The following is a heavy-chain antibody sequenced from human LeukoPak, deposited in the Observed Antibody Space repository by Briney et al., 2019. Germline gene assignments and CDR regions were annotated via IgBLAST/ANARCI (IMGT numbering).Heavy chain of an antibody. Sequence: SETLSLTCAVYDGSFSGYYWSWIRQPPGKGLEWIGEINHSGSTNYNPSLKSRVTISLDTSKSQFSLKVRYVTAADTAVYYCARGLYDSWTGENYWGQGTLVTVSS. J-gene: IGHJ4*02. D-gene: IGHD3-3*01. V-gene: IGHV4-34*01. CDR2: INHSGST. CDR1: DGSFSGYY. CDR3: ARGLYDSWTGENY.